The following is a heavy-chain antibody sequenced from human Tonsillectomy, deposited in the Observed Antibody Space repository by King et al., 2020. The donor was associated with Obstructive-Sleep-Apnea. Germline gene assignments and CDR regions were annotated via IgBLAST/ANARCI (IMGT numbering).Heavy chain of an antibody. CDR1: GYSFTSYW. Sequence: QLVQSGAEVKKPGESLKISCKGSGYSFTSYWIGWVRQMPGKGLEWMGIIYPGDSDTRYSPSFQGQVPISADKSISTAYLQWGSLKASDTAMYYCARRGGIVGATDYYGMDVWGQGTTVTVSS. CDR2: IYPGDSDT. CDR3: ARRGGIVGATDYYGMDV. V-gene: IGHV5-51*01. D-gene: IGHD1-26*01. J-gene: IGHJ6*02.